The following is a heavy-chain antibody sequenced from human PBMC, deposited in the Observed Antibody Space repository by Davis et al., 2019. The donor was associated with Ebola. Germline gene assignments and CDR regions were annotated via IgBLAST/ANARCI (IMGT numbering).Heavy chain of an antibody. D-gene: IGHD1-26*01. Sequence: GSLRLSCAASGFTFSNYGMHWVRQAPGKGLEWVAFIRYDGSNKYYADSVKGRFTISRDNSKNTLYLQMNSLRAEDTAVYYCAKDGSEERLPFYYYYYGMDVWGKGTTVTVSS. CDR2: IRYDGSNK. V-gene: IGHV3-30*02. CDR3: AKDGSEERLPFYYYYYGMDV. J-gene: IGHJ6*04. CDR1: GFTFSNYG.